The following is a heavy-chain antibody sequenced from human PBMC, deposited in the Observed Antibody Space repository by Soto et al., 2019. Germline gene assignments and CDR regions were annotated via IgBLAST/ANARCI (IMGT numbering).Heavy chain of an antibody. J-gene: IGHJ4*02. CDR3: ARDQPSIAYYFDS. CDR2: ITSSSTYI. Sequence: GGTLRLSCAASGFTFSGYSMNWVRQAPGKGLEWVSSITSSSTYIYYADSVGGRFTISRDNAKNSLYLQMNRLRAEDTAVYYCARDQPSIAYYFDSWGQGTLVTVSS. D-gene: IGHD3-3*02. CDR1: GFTFSGYS. V-gene: IGHV3-21*01.